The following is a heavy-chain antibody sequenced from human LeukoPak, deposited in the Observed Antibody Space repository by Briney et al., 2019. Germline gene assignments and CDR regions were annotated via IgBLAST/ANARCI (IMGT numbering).Heavy chain of an antibody. CDR3: ARDMGRDRGYSYGTHAFDI. Sequence: ASVKVSCKASGYTFTGYYMHWVRQAPGQGLEWMGWINPNSGGTNYAQKFQGRVTMTRDTSISTAYMELSRLRSDDTAVYYCARDMGRDRGYSYGTHAFDIWGQGTMVTVSS. CDR1: GYTFTGYY. J-gene: IGHJ3*02. V-gene: IGHV1-2*02. D-gene: IGHD5-18*01. CDR2: INPNSGGT.